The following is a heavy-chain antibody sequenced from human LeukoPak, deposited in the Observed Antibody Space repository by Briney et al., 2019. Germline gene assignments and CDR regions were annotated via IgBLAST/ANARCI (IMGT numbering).Heavy chain of an antibody. D-gene: IGHD3-9*01. CDR1: GFTFSSYA. CDR3: ASSYAYYDILTGYPNWFDP. CDR2: ISYDGSNK. V-gene: IGHV3-30*04. J-gene: IGHJ5*02. Sequence: GGSLRLSCAASGFTFSSYAMHWVRQAPGKGLEWVAVISYDGSNKYYADPVKGRFTISRDNSKNTLYLQMNSLRAEDTAVYYCASSYAYYDILTGYPNWFDPWGQGTLVTVSS.